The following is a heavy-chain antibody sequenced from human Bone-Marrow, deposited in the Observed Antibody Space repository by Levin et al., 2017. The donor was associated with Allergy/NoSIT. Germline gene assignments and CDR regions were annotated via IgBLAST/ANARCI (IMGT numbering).Heavy chain of an antibody. V-gene: IGHV4-59*01. CDR1: GGSMRSYY. CDR3: ARINHKFCSSTSCQGDFDF. J-gene: IGHJ4*02. CDR2: IYDNGRA. D-gene: IGHD2-2*01. Sequence: SETLSLTCTVSGGSMRSYYWSWIRQPPGKGLECIGYIYDNGRADYKPSLEGRVTISVDMSKNQFSLQMTSVTAADTAVYYCARINHKFCSSTSCQGDFDFWGQGTLVTVSS.